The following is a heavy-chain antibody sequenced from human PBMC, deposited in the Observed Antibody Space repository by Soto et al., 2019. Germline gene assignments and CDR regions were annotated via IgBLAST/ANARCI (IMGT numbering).Heavy chain of an antibody. CDR2: ISYDGSNK. Sequence: GGSLRLSCAASGFTFSSYAMHWVRQAPGKGLEWVAVISYDGSNKYYADSVKGRFTISRDNSKNTLYLQMNSLRAEDTAVYYCAREVNSSSWYRYYYYGMDVWGQGTTVTVSS. CDR3: AREVNSSSWYRYYYYGMDV. J-gene: IGHJ6*02. CDR1: GFTFSSYA. D-gene: IGHD6-13*01. V-gene: IGHV3-30-3*01.